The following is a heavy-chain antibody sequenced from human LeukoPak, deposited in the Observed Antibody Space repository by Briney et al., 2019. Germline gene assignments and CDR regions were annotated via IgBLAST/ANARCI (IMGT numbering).Heavy chain of an antibody. Sequence: PSETLSLTCAVSGDSITSGHYWGWIRQPPGKGLEWIGSIYHSGKTYYNPSLKSRVTISVDTSKNQFSLKLTSVTAADTAVYYCARMRWYYDFWSGYLDGFDVRGQGTMVTVSS. CDR2: IYHSGKT. CDR3: ARMRWYYDFWSGYLDGFDV. D-gene: IGHD3-3*01. V-gene: IGHV4-38-2*01. J-gene: IGHJ3*01. CDR1: GDSITSGHY.